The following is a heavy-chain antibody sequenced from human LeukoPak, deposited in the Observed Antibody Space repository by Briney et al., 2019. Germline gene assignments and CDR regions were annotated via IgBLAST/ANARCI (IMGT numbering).Heavy chain of an antibody. V-gene: IGHV4-34*01. Sequence: PSETLSLTCAVYGGSFSGYYWSWIRQPPGKGLEWIGEINHSGSTNYNPSLKSRVTISVDTSKNQFSLKLSSVTAADTAVYYCARDVVVAGHFDYWGQGTLVTVSS. J-gene: IGHJ4*02. D-gene: IGHD6-19*01. CDR3: ARDVVVAGHFDY. CDR2: INHSGST. CDR1: GGSFSGYY.